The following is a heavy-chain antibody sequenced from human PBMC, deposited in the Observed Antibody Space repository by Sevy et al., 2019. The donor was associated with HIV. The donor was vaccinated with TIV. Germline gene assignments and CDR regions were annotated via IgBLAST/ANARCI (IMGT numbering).Heavy chain of an antibody. Sequence: GGSLRLSCTVSGFTFGDYAMSWFRQAPGKGLEWVAFIRRNSYEPYGGTTEYAASVKGRFTIPRDDSKSFAYLQMNSLKTEETAVYYCTRALATVVTPEYYFDYWGQGTLVTVSS. CDR1: GFTFGDYA. D-gene: IGHD4-17*01. CDR3: TRALATVVTPEYYFDY. CDR2: IRRNSYEPYGGTT. V-gene: IGHV3-49*03. J-gene: IGHJ4*02.